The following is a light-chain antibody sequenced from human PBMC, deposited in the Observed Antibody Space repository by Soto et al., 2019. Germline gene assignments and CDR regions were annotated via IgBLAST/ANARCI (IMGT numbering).Light chain of an antibody. CDR2: AAS. J-gene: IGKJ2*02. Sequence: DIQMTQSPSSLSASVGDRVTITCRSSQSIISDLNWYQQKAGKAPQLLIYAASSLQSGVPARFSGGGSGTDFTLTISSLQPEDSAIYYCQQTYSGPRTFGQGTKLEIK. V-gene: IGKV1-39*01. CDR1: QSIISD. CDR3: QQTYSGPRT.